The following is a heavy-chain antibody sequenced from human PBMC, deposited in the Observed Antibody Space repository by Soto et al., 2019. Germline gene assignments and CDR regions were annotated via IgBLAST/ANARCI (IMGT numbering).Heavy chain of an antibody. Sequence: QVQLVESGGGLVKPGGSLRLSCAASGFTFSDYYMSWIRQAPGKGLEWVSYISSSSSYTNYADSGKGRFTISRDNAKNSLCLQLNGLRAEGSALYYCARDHYGAGGFDPWGQGTLVTVSS. D-gene: IGHD3-10*01. J-gene: IGHJ5*02. V-gene: IGHV3-11*05. CDR3: ARDHYGAGGFDP. CDR2: ISSSSSYT. CDR1: GFTFSDYY.